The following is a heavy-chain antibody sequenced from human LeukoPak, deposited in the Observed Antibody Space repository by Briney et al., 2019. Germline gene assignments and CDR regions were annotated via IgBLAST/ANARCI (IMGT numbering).Heavy chain of an antibody. CDR1: GFTFSCYA. D-gene: IGHD3-22*01. V-gene: IGHV3-23*01. CDR3: AKSDYYDSSGYYYGSDY. J-gene: IGHJ4*02. Sequence: GGSLRLSCAASGFTFSCYAMTWVRQAPGKGLEWVSGISGSGGSTYYADSVKGRFTISRDNSKNTLYVQMNSLRAEDTAVYYCAKSDYYDSSGYYYGSDYWGQGTLVTVSS. CDR2: ISGSGGST.